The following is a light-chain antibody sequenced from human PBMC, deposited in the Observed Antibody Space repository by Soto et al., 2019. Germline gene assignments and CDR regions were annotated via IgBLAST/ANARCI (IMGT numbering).Light chain of an antibody. Sequence: EIVLTQSPASLSLSPREGATLSCRASESISSQLVRYQQIPDQAPRLLIYDASNRATGVPARFSGSGSGTDFTLTISSLEPEDFAVYYCQQRLSWPITFGQGTRLEI. CDR3: QQRLSWPIT. V-gene: IGKV3-11*01. J-gene: IGKJ5*01. CDR2: DAS. CDR1: ESISSQ.